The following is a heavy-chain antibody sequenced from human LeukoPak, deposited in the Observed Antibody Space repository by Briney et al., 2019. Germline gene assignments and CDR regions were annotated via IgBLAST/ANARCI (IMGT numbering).Heavy chain of an antibody. J-gene: IGHJ4*02. CDR2: IYYSGSP. CDR3: ATWRTAKTGFDY. D-gene: IGHD1-1*01. V-gene: IGHV4-59*05. CDR1: GFTVSSNY. Sequence: GSLRLSCAASGFTVSSNYMSWVRQPPGKGLECIGSIYYSGSPYYNPSLKSRVTISVDTSKNQFSLRLSSVTAADTAVYYCATWRTAKTGFDYWGQGTLVTVSS.